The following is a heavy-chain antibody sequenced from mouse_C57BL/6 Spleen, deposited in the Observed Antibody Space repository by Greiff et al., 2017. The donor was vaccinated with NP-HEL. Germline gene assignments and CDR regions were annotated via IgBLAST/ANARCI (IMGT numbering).Heavy chain of an antibody. J-gene: IGHJ4*01. Sequence: QVHVKQPGAELVKPGASVKMSCKASGYTFTSYWITWVKQRPGQGLEWIGDIYPGSGSTNYNEKFKSKATLTVDTSSSTAYMQLSSLTSEDSAVYYCQTGTWGRAMDYWGQGTSVTVSS. CDR3: QTGTWGRAMDY. V-gene: IGHV1-55*01. CDR1: GYTFTSYW. CDR2: IYPGSGST. D-gene: IGHD4-1*01.